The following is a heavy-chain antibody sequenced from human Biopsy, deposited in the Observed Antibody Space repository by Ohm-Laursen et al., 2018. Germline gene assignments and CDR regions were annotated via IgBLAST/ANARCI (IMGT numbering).Heavy chain of an antibody. Sequence: GASVKVSCNAPGSTFSNYGVNWVRQAPGQGLEWLGGNIPILGTGNYAQKFQDRVTVAADTSTSTATMELRSLRSDDTAVYYCATKLTGYFHHWGQGTLVIVSS. CDR3: ATKLTGYFHH. V-gene: IGHV1-69*06. CDR1: GSTFSNYG. D-gene: IGHD3-9*01. J-gene: IGHJ1*01. CDR2: NIPILGTG.